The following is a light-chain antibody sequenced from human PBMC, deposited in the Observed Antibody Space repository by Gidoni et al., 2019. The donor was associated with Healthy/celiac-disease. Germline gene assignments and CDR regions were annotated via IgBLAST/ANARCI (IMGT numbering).Light chain of an antibody. CDR2: DAS. CDR1: QDISNY. CDR3: QQYDNLPLT. Sequence: DIQMTQSPSSLSASVGDRVTITCQASQDISNYLNWYQQKTGKAPQLLIYDASNLETGVPSRFSGSGSGTAFTFTISSLQPEDIATYYCQQYDNLPLTFGGGTKVELK. V-gene: IGKV1-33*01. J-gene: IGKJ4*01.